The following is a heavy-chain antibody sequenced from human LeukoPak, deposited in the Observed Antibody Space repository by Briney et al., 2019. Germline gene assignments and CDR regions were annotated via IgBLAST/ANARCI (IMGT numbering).Heavy chain of an antibody. CDR3: ARPLGYGDYVPLER. Sequence: GGSLRLSCAAAGFSFSTYEMNWVRQAPGKGLEWVSYISGIGSTIYYADSVKGRFTISRDNAKKSLYLQMNCLRAEDTAVYYCARPLGYGDYVPLERWGQGTLVTVSS. D-gene: IGHD4-17*01. V-gene: IGHV3-48*03. J-gene: IGHJ4*02. CDR2: ISGIGSTI. CDR1: GFSFSTYE.